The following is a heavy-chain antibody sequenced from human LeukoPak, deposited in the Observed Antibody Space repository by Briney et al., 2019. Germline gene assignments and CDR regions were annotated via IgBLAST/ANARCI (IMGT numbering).Heavy chain of an antibody. CDR2: IYHSGST. CDR1: GYSISSGYY. J-gene: IGHJ4*02. CDR3: ARDLEDYDILTGFGGGDY. V-gene: IGHV4-38-2*02. D-gene: IGHD3-9*01. Sequence: PSETLSLTCTVSGYSISSGYYWGWIRQPPGKGLEWIGSIYHSGSTYYNPSLKSRVTISVDTSKNQFSLKLSSVTAADTAVYYCARDLEDYDILTGFGGGDYWGQGTLVTVSS.